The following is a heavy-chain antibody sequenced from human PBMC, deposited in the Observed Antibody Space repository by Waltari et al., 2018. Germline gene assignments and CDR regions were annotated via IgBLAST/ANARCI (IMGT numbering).Heavy chain of an antibody. CDR1: GYTFTDYS. V-gene: IGHV1-8*02. J-gene: IGHJ4*02. CDR2: VDPKRGKT. CDR3: ARGQGSTRGWNHRHDY. D-gene: IGHD6-19*01. Sequence: VQLVQSGAEVQKPGATVKISCKASGYTFTDYSIHWVRQASGQGLEWMGGVDPKRGKTGYEKTFQDGVTMTRDTSLNTAYMELGCLGSDDTALYFYARGQGSTRGWNHRHDYWGQGTLVTVSS.